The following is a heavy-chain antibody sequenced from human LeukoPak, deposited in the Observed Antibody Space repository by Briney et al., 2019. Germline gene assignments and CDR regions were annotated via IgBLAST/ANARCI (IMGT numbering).Heavy chain of an antibody. V-gene: IGHV4-39*07. J-gene: IGHJ4*02. D-gene: IGHD3-22*01. CDR3: ARIYYYDSSGYYYSFDY. Sequence: SETLSLTCTVSGGSISSSSYYWGWIHQPPGKGLEWIGSIYYSGSTYYNPSLKSRVTISVDTSKNQFSLKLSSVTAADTAVYYCARIYYYDSSGYYYSFDYWGQGTLVTVSS. CDR1: GGSISSSSYY. CDR2: IYYSGST.